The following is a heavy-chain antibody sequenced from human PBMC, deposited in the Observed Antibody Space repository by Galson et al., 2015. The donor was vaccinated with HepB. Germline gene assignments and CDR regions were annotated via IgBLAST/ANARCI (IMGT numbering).Heavy chain of an antibody. CDR1: GFTFTSSA. Sequence: SVKVSCKASGFTFTSSAVQWVRQARGQRLEWIGWIVVGSGNTNYAQKFQERVTITRDMSTSTAYMELSSLRSEDTAVYYCAADSGYDNFLPSYYGMDVWGQGTTVTVSS. V-gene: IGHV1-58*01. D-gene: IGHD5-12*01. J-gene: IGHJ6*02. CDR2: IVVGSGNT. CDR3: AADSGYDNFLPSYYGMDV.